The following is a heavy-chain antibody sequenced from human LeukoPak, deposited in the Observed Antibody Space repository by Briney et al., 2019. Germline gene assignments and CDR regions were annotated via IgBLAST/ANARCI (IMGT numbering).Heavy chain of an antibody. CDR2: GDYSGGT. V-gene: IGHV4-39*07. CDR3: AGERGEEYSSGWYKTNFFYN. Sequence: SETLSLTCTVSGDSFTSVTDYWAWIRQPPGKGLEWIASGDYSGGTYYNPSLESRVALSADMSKKQISLKLASVTGADTAVYYCAGERGEEYSSGWYKTNFFYNWGQGIRVTVSS. J-gene: IGHJ4*02. CDR1: GDSFTSVTDY. D-gene: IGHD6-19*01.